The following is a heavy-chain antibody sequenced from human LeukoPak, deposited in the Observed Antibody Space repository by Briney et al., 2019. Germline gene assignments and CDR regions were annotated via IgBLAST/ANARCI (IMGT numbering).Heavy chain of an antibody. D-gene: IGHD2-8*02. CDR1: GFTFSSYS. V-gene: IGHV3-7*01. Sequence: PGGSLRLSCAASGFTFSSYSMYWVRQAPGKGLEWVAKIKQDESEIYYVDSVKGRFTISRDNAKNSLYLQMNSLRAEDTAVYYCASGWGPMVVSYWGQGTLVTVSS. J-gene: IGHJ4*02. CDR2: IKQDESEI. CDR3: ASGWGPMVVSY.